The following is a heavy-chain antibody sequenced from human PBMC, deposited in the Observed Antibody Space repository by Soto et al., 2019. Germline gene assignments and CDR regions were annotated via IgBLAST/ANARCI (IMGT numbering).Heavy chain of an antibody. CDR3: AKDGVVGRLGEYLMGYFDY. Sequence: GGSLRLSCAASGFTFSSYGMHWVRQAPGKGLEWVAVISYDGSNKYYADSVKGLFTIARDNSKNTLYLQMNSLRAEDTAVYYCAKDGVVGRLGEYLMGYFDYWGQGTLVTVSS. CDR1: GFTFSSYG. CDR2: ISYDGSNK. D-gene: IGHD3-16*01. J-gene: IGHJ4*02. V-gene: IGHV3-30*18.